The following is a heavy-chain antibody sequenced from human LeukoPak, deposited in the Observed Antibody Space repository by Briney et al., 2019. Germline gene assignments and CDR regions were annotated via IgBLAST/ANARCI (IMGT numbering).Heavy chain of an antibody. CDR2: INPNSGGT. CDR1: GYTFTGYY. V-gene: IGHV1-2*02. J-gene: IGHJ4*02. D-gene: IGHD1-26*01. CDR3: AREYSGSYSLDY. Sequence: ASVKVSCKASGYTFTGYYMHWVRQAPGQGLEWMGWINPNSGGTNYAQKFQGRFTMTRDTSISTAYMELSRLRSDETAVYYWAREYSGSYSLDYWGQGTLVTVSS.